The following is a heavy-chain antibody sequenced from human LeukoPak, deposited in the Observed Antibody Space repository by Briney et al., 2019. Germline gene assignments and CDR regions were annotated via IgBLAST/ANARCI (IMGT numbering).Heavy chain of an antibody. CDR1: GYTFTSYA. D-gene: IGHD2-2*01. CDR3: ARDGGGYCSSTSCPRSWFDP. J-gene: IGHJ5*02. Sequence: ASVKVSCKASGYTFTSYAMHWVRQAPGKRLEWMEWINAGNGNTKYSQKFQGRVTITRDTSASTAYMELSSLRSEDTAVYYCARDGGGYCSSTSCPRSWFDPWGQGTLVTVSS. CDR2: INAGNGNT. V-gene: IGHV1-3*01.